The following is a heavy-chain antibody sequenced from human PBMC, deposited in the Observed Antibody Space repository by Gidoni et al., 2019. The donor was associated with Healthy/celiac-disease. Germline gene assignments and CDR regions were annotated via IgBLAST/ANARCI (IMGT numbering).Heavy chain of an antibody. Sequence: QVPLVESGGGVVQPGRSLRLSCPASGFTLSRYGMHWVRQAPGKGLEWVAVRWYDGSNKYYADSVKGRFTISRDNSKNTLYLQMNSLRAEDTAVYYCARDPEQLWSLGGMDVWGQGTTVTVSS. CDR1: GFTLSRYG. CDR2: RWYDGSNK. D-gene: IGHD5-18*01. CDR3: ARDPEQLWSLGGMDV. V-gene: IGHV3-33*01. J-gene: IGHJ6*02.